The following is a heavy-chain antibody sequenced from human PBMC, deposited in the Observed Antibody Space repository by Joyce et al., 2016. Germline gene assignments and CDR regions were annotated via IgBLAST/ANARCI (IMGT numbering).Heavy chain of an antibody. V-gene: IGHV3-30*03. CDR1: GFTFSSFG. CDR2: ISYDGSNK. Sequence: QVQLVESGGGVVQPGRSLRLSCGASGFTFSSFGMNWVRQAAGKVMVEVASISYDGSNKNYADSVKGRCTISRDNPKNTLYRQVNSLRAEDTAVYYCATHYDFWSGYYHRTDYWGQGTLVTVSS. D-gene: IGHD3-3*01. CDR3: ATHYDFWSGYYHRTDY. J-gene: IGHJ4*02.